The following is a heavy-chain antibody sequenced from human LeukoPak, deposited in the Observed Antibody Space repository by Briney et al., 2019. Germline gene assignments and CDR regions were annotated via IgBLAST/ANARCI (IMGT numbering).Heavy chain of an antibody. Sequence: GGSLRLSCAASGFSFSSYGMKWVRQAPGKGLEWVSYISSGGSLIQYADSVKGRFTISRDNARSSLYLQMNSLRDDDTALYFCLREGHYAALDIWGQGTMVTVSS. CDR3: LREGHYAALDI. D-gene: IGHD2-2*01. CDR2: ISSGGSLI. V-gene: IGHV3-48*02. CDR1: GFSFSSYG. J-gene: IGHJ3*02.